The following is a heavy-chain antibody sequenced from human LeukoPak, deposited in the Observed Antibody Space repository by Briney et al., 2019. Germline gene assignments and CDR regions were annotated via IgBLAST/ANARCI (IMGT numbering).Heavy chain of an antibody. CDR1: GGSISSYY. D-gene: IGHD3-16*02. J-gene: IGHJ4*02. CDR3: ARVRDYFWGSYHY. CDR2: IYYSGST. Sequence: AETLSLTCTVSGGSISSYYWSWIRQPPGKGLEWIGYIYYSGSTNYNPSLKSRVTISVDTSKNQFSLKLSSVTAAVTALYYWARVRDYFWGSYHYWGQGTLVTVSS. V-gene: IGHV4-59*12.